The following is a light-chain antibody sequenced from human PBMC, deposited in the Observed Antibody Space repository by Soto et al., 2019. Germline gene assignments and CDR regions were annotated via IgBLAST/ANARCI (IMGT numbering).Light chain of an antibody. J-gene: IGKJ3*01. Sequence: DIQMTQSPSSLSASVGARVSITCRASEDIRTSLSWFQHKPGRAPKLLIYGASYLETGVPSRFRGSGYRTDCTLSISSLQPEDIATYYCQHYNNLPPFTFGPGTIVDI. CDR1: EDIRTS. CDR3: QHYNNLPPFT. CDR2: GAS. V-gene: IGKV1-33*01.